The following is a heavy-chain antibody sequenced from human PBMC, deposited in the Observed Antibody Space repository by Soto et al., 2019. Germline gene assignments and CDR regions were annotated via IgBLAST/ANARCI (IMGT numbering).Heavy chain of an antibody. V-gene: IGHV1-18*01. CDR3: ARLAPCSGGYTCYSRPLDY. J-gene: IGHJ4*02. D-gene: IGHD2-15*01. Sequence: QVQLLQSGAEVKKPGASVKVSCRASGYTFASFGISWVRRAPGQGLEWLGWITPDNGDTNYSQKVQGRLTMTTDTSTSTAYLEVRSLRSDDTAVYHCARLAPCSGGYTCYSRPLDYWGQGTLVTVSS. CDR2: ITPDNGDT. CDR1: GYTFASFG.